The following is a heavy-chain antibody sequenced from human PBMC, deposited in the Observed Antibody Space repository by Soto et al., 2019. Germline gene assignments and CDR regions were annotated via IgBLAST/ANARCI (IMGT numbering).Heavy chain of an antibody. V-gene: IGHV3-30*18. J-gene: IGHJ4*02. D-gene: IGHD6-13*01. CDR1: GFTFSSYG. CDR3: AKEGKSSWYYFDY. Sequence: GGSLRLSCAASGFTFSSYGMHWVRQAPGKGLEWVAVISYDGSNKYYADSVKGRFTISRDNSKNTLYLQMNSLRAEDTAVYYCAKEGKSSWYYFDYWGQGTLVTVSS. CDR2: ISYDGSNK.